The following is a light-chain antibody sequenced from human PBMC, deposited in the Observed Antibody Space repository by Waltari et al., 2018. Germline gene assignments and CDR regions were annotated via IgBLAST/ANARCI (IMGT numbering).Light chain of an antibody. Sequence: DIQMTQSPSTLSASVGDRVTITCRASQSISNWLAWFQQRPGKAPKLLIYKASSLESGVPARFSGRGSGTDFSLTISSLQSDDFATYYCQQYSYYQTFGQGTKVEIK. CDR2: KAS. V-gene: IGKV1-5*03. J-gene: IGKJ1*01. CDR1: QSISNW. CDR3: QQYSYYQT.